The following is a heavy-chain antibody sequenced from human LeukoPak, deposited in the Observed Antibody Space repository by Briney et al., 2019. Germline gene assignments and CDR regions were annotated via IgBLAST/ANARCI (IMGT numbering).Heavy chain of an antibody. Sequence: SXXXYYWXWIRQPPGKGLEWIGEINHSGSTNYNPSLKSRVTISVDTSKNQFSLKLSSVTAADTAVYYCARVVVPAAIDAFDIWGQGTMVTVSS. J-gene: IGHJ3*02. CDR1: SXXXYY. CDR2: INHSGST. CDR3: ARVVVPAAIDAFDI. V-gene: IGHV4-34*01. D-gene: IGHD2-2*02.